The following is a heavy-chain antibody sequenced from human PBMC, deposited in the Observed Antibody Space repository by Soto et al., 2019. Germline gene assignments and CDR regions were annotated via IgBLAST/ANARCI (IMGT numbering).Heavy chain of an antibody. D-gene: IGHD6-13*01. Sequence: YYADSVKGRFTISRDNAKNSLYLQMNSLRAEDTAVYYCAREGDSSSWYSAGGYYYGMDVWGQGTTVTVSS. J-gene: IGHJ6*02. CDR3: AREGDSSSWYSAGGYYYGMDV. V-gene: IGHV3-21*01.